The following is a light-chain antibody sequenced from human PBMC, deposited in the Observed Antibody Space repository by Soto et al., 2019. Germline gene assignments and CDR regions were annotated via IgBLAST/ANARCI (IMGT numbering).Light chain of an antibody. CDR2: DVT. Sequence: QSVLTQPRSVSGSPGQSVAISCTGTSSDVGGYNYVSWYQQHPGKAPKLIIYDVTKRPSGDPDRFSGSSSGNTASLTISGLQAEDEADYFCCSYAGSYSYVFGTGTKVTVL. CDR3: CSYAGSYSYV. J-gene: IGLJ1*01. CDR1: SSDVGGYNY. V-gene: IGLV2-11*01.